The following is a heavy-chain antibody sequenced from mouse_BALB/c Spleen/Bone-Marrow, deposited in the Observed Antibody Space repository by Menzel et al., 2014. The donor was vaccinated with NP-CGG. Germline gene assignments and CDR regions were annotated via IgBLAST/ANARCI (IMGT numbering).Heavy chain of an antibody. Sequence: EVKLMESGGGLVQPGGSLRLSCATSRFTFTDYYMSWVRQPPGKALEWLGSIRNKAKGYTTEYSVSVKGRFTISRDNSQSILYLQMNTLRTEDSATYYCARDINYDIYWYFDVWGAGTTVTVSS. J-gene: IGHJ1*01. CDR1: RFTFTDYY. V-gene: IGHV7-3*02. CDR2: IRNKAKGYTT. CDR3: ARDINYDIYWYFDV. D-gene: IGHD2-4*01.